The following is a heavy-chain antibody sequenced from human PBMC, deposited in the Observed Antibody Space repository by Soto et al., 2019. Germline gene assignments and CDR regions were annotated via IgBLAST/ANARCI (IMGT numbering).Heavy chain of an antibody. CDR1: GLTFSRYA. CDR2: IIYDGSNK. CDR3: AAELGNTGYDGHDY. V-gene: IGHV3-30*04. D-gene: IGHD5-12*01. Sequence: QVQLVESGGGVVQPGRSLRLSCAASGLTFSRYAMHWVRQAPGKGVEWVAVIIYDGSNKHYADSVQGRFTISRDNSKNTLYLQMNSLRAEDTAVYYCAAELGNTGYDGHDYWGQGTLVTVSS. J-gene: IGHJ4*02.